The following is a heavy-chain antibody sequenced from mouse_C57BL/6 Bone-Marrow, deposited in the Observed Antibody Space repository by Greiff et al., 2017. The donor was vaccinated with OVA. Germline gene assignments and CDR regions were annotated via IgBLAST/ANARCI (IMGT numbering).Heavy chain of an antibody. Sequence: QVQLKESGAELARPGASVKMSCKASGYTFTSYTMHWVKQRPGQGLEWIGYINPSSGYTKYNQKFKDKATLTADKSSSTAYMQLSSLTSEDSAVYYCARHGSSFYAIDYWGQGTSVTVSS. CDR3: ARHGSSFYAIDY. CDR2: INPSSGYT. V-gene: IGHV1-4*01. J-gene: IGHJ4*01. CDR1: GYTFTSYT. D-gene: IGHD1-1*01.